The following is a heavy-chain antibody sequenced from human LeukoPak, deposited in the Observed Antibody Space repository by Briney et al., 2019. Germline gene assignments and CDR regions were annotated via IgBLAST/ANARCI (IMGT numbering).Heavy chain of an antibody. CDR1: GFTFSSDA. V-gene: IGHV3-23*01. CDR3: ARDLRQTTHTRPRSFDY. CDR2: ISVSGGST. D-gene: IGHD1-14*01. Sequence: GGSLRLSCAASGFTFSSDAMSWVRQAPGKGLEWVSGISVSGGSTYYADSVKGRFTISRDNAKNSLYLQMNSLRAEDTAVYYCARDLRQTTHTRPRSFDYWGQGTLVTVSS. J-gene: IGHJ4*02.